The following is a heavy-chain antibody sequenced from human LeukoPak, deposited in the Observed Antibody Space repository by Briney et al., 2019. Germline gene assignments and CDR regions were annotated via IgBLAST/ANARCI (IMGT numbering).Heavy chain of an antibody. J-gene: IGHJ4*02. CDR1: GGSISSYY. CDR3: ARELWGDCGNQRNFDY. D-gene: IGHD4-23*01. Sequence: SETLSLTCTVSGGSISSYYWSWIRQPAGKGLEWIGRIYTSGSTNYNPSLKSRVTMSVDTSKNQFSLKLSSVTAADTAVYYCARELWGDCGNQRNFDYWGQGTLVTVSS. CDR2: IYTSGST. V-gene: IGHV4-4*07.